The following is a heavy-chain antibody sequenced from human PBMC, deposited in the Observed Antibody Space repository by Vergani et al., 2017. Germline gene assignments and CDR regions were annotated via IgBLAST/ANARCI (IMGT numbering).Heavy chain of an antibody. J-gene: IGHJ5*02. CDR2: IKQDGSEK. Sequence: EVQLVESGGGLVQPGGSLRLSCAASGFTFSSYWMSWVRQAPGKGLEWVANIKQDGSEKYYVDSVKGRFTISRDNAKNSLYLQMNSLRAEDTAVYYCTRDHTVVTGYNWFDPWGQGTLVTVSS. CDR1: GFTFSSYW. CDR3: TRDHTVVTGYNWFDP. D-gene: IGHD4-23*01. V-gene: IGHV3-7*01.